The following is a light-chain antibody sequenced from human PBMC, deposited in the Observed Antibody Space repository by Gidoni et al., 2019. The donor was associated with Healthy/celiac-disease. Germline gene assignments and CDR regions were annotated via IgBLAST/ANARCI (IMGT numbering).Light chain of an antibody. J-gene: IGKJ4*01. CDR2: DAS. Sequence: IVLTQSPATLSLSPGERATLSCSASQSVSSYLAWYQQKPGQAPRLLIYDASNGATGIPARFSGSGSGTDFTLTISSLEPEDFAVYYCQQRSNWPPLTFGGGTKVEIK. V-gene: IGKV3-11*01. CDR1: QSVSSY. CDR3: QQRSNWPPLT.